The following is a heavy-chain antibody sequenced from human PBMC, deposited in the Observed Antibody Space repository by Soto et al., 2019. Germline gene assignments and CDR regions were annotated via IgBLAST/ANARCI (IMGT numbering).Heavy chain of an antibody. CDR1: GYTFTGYY. D-gene: IGHD6-19*01. J-gene: IGHJ6*02. CDR2: INPNSGGT. CDR3: ARDQGVAVAGRTNYGMDV. Sequence: VASVKVSCKASGYTFTGYYRHWVRQAPGQGLEWMGWINPNSGGTNYAQKFQGWVTMTRDTSISTAYMELSRLRSDDTAVYYCARDQGVAVAGRTNYGMDVWGQGTTVTVSS. V-gene: IGHV1-2*04.